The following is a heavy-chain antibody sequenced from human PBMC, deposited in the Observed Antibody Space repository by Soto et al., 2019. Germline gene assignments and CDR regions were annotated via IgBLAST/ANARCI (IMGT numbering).Heavy chain of an antibody. V-gene: IGHV4-34*01. CDR1: GGSVSGYF. D-gene: IGHD2-15*01. CDR2: INHSGTT. CDR3: ARRYCSDSYCSYFDY. J-gene: IGHJ4*02. Sequence: LSLTCAVYGGSVSGYFWSWIRQPPGKGLEWIGEINHSGTTSYSPSLDSRVTTSVDTSKNQFSLRLSSVTAADTAIYYCARRYCSDSYCSYFDYWGRGTLVTVSS.